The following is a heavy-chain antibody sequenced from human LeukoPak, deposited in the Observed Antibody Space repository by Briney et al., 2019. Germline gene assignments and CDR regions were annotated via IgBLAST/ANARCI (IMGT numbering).Heavy chain of an antibody. V-gene: IGHV3-21*04. CDR3: ARDGHSSGWSYFDY. CDR2: ISSSGTYK. D-gene: IGHD6-19*01. Sequence: GGSLRLSCAVSGFTFSSYSMSWVRQAPGKGLEWVSSISSSGTYKYYADSVKGRFTISRDNAKNSLYLQMNSLRAEDTALYYCARDGHSSGWSYFDYWGQGTLVTVSS. J-gene: IGHJ4*02. CDR1: GFTFSSYS.